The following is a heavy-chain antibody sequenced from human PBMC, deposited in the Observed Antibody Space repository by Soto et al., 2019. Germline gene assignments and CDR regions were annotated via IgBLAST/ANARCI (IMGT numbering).Heavy chain of an antibody. CDR3: ARGREIYGEMVYGDLGY. D-gene: IGHD4-17*01. CDR1: GFIFSSYG. V-gene: IGHV3-33*01. CDR2: IWYDGSNK. J-gene: IGHJ4*02. Sequence: QVQLVDSGGGVVQPGRSLRLSCAASGFIFSSYGMHWVRQAPGKGLEWVAVIWYDGSNKYYADSVKGRFTVSRDNSKKTLHLQMNSLRAEDTAVYYCARGREIYGEMVYGDLGYWGQGILVTVSS.